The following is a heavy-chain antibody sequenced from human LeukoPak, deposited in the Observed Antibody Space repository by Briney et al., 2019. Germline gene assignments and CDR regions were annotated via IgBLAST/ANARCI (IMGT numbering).Heavy chain of an antibody. Sequence: GRSLRLSCAASGFTFSSYAMHWVREAPGKGLERVAVISYDGSNKYYADSVKGRFTISRDNSKNTRYLQMNSLRAEDTAVYYCARDRGSKWGQGTLVTVSS. CDR2: ISYDGSNK. V-gene: IGHV3-30-3*01. CDR1: GFTFSSYA. J-gene: IGHJ4*02. CDR3: ARDRGSK. D-gene: IGHD2-2*01.